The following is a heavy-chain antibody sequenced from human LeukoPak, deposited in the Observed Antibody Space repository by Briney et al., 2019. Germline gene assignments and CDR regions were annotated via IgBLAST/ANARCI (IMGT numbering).Heavy chain of an antibody. D-gene: IGHD3-22*01. J-gene: IGHJ1*01. Sequence: GGSLRLSCAASGFTFSSYAMSWVRQAPGKGLEWVSAISGSGGSTYYADSVKGRFTISRDNSKNTLYLQMNSLRAEDTAVYYCAKRSYYYDSSGYYYVTSEYFQHWGQGTLATVSS. CDR3: AKRSYYYDSSGYYYVTSEYFQH. V-gene: IGHV3-23*01. CDR2: ISGSGGST. CDR1: GFTFSSYA.